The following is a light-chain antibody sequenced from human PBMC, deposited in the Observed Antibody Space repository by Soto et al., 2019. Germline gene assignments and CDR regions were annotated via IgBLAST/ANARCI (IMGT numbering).Light chain of an antibody. CDR2: DAS. J-gene: IGKJ1*01. V-gene: IGKV3-15*01. Sequence: EIVMTQSPATLSVSPGERVTLSCRASQSVSRNLAWYQETRGQAPRLLMFDASTRATGIPARFSGSGSGTEFTLTISGLQSEDFAIYYCQQYNNWPRTFGQGTKVDIK. CDR1: QSVSRN. CDR3: QQYNNWPRT.